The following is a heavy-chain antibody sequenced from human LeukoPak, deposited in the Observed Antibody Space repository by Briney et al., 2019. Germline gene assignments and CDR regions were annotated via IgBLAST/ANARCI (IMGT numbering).Heavy chain of an antibody. Sequence: GGSLRLPCAASGFTFSSYAMSWVRQAPGKGLEWVSVIRGSGAGTYNADSVKGRLTISRDNSKNTLYLQMNSLRAEDTAVYYCAKSVIGYCSSTSCYFDYWGQGTLVTVSS. D-gene: IGHD2-2*01. CDR1: GFTFSSYA. CDR2: IRGSGAGT. J-gene: IGHJ4*02. CDR3: AKSVIGYCSSTSCYFDY. V-gene: IGHV3-23*01.